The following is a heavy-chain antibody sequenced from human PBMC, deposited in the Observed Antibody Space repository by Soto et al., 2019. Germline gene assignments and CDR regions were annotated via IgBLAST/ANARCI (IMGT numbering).Heavy chain of an antibody. V-gene: IGHV3-7*03. CDR2: IKQDGSEK. J-gene: IGHJ4*02. D-gene: IGHD3-3*01. Sequence: PGGSLSLSCAASGFTFSSYWMSWVRQAPGKGLEWVANIKQDGSEKYYVDSVKGRFTVSRDNAKNSLYLQMNSLRAEDTAMYYCARRNFGVLTDYWGPGTLVTAPQ. CDR1: GFTFSSYW. CDR3: ARRNFGVLTDY.